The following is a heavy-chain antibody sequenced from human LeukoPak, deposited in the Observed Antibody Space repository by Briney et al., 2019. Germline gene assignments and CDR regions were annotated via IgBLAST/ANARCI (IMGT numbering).Heavy chain of an antibody. CDR3: AADPDTTMP. CDR2: ISKDGGNK. V-gene: IGHV3-30*12. D-gene: IGHD5-18*01. CDR1: GFTFISYG. Sequence: GGSLRLSCETSGFTFISYGMHWVRQTPGKGLEWVAVISKDGGNKFYADSLKGRFTISRDNAKNSLFLQMDSLRAEDTAVYYCAADPDTTMPWGPGTLVSVSS. J-gene: IGHJ4*02.